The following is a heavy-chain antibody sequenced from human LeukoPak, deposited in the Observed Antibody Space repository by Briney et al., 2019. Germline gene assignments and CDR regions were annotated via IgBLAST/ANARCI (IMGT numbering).Heavy chain of an antibody. CDR2: IYWDDDR. CDR3: AGKTYATLKIDY. CDR1: GFSLSTSRVG. D-gene: IGHD2-8*01. Sequence: SGPTLVKPTQTLTLTCSFSGFSLSTSRVGVGWIRQPPGKALEWLALIYWDDDRRYSPSLKSRLTISKDTSINEVVLTMTHMDPVDTATYYCAGKTYATLKIDYWGQGTLVTVSS. J-gene: IGHJ4*02. V-gene: IGHV2-5*02.